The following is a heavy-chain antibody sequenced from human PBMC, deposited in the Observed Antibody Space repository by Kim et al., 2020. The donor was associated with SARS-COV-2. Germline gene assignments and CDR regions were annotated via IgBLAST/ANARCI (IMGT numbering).Heavy chain of an antibody. D-gene: IGHD3-9*01. CDR2: SYT. Sequence: SYTNYSPSFQAHVTISADKSISTAYLQWSSLKASDTAMYYCAVLDAGPDYWGQGTLVTVSS. CDR3: AVLDAGPDY. V-gene: IGHV5-10-1*01. J-gene: IGHJ4*02.